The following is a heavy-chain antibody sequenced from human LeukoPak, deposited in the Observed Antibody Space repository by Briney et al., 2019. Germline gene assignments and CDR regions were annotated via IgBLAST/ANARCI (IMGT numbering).Heavy chain of an antibody. D-gene: IGHD6-19*01. Sequence: GGSLRLSCAASGFTFSSYAMHWVRQAPGKGLEWVAVISYDGSNKYYADSVKGRFTISRDNSKNTLYLQMNSLRAEDTAVYYCARGEQWLAQNYWGQGTLVTVSS. CDR3: ARGEQWLAQNY. V-gene: IGHV3-30-3*01. CDR2: ISYDGSNK. CDR1: GFTFSSYA. J-gene: IGHJ4*02.